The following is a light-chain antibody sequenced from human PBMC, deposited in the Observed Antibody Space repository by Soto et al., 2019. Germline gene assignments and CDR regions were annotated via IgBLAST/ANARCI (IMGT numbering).Light chain of an antibody. V-gene: IGKV3-20*01. CDR3: QQYGTSRT. J-gene: IGKJ1*01. CDR1: QSVSSY. Sequence: EIVLTQSPATLSSSPGERATLSCRASQSVSSYLAWWQQKPGQAPRLLIYGISSRATGIPDRFSGSGSGTDFTLTISRLEPEDFAVYYCQQYGTSRTFGQGTKVDIK. CDR2: GIS.